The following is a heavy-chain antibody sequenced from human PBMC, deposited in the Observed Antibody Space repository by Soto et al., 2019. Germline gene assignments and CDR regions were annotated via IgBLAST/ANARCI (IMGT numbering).Heavy chain of an antibody. CDR3: AREIMTTVAIDY. V-gene: IGHV3-74*01. D-gene: IGHD4-17*01. CDR1: GFTFNNYW. J-gene: IGHJ4*02. Sequence: GGSLRLSCAASGFTFNNYWLHWVRQAPGKGLVWVSRINREGSSTSYVDSVKGRFTISRDNAKNTLYLQMNSLRAEDTAVYYWAREIMTTVAIDYWGQGTLVTVSS. CDR2: INREGSST.